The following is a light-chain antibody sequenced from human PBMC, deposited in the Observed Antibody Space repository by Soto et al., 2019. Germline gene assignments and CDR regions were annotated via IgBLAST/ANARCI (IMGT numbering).Light chain of an antibody. CDR2: GNS. CDR3: QSYDSSLSGWV. J-gene: IGLJ3*02. Sequence: QSVLTQPPSVSGAPRQRVTISGTGSSSNIGAGYDVHWYQQLPGTAPKLLISGNSNRPSGVPDRFSGSKSGTSASLAITGLQAEDEADYYCQSYDSSLSGWVFGGGTKVTVL. V-gene: IGLV1-40*01. CDR1: SSNIGAGYD.